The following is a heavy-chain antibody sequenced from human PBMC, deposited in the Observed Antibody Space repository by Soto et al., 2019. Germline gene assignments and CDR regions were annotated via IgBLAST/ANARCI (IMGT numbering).Heavy chain of an antibody. CDR2: INHSGST. V-gene: IGHV4-34*01. J-gene: IGHJ5*02. CDR1: GGSLSGYY. Sequence: SETLSLTCAVYGGSLSGYYWSWIRQPPGKGLERIREINHSGSTNYNPSLKSRDTISVDTSKNQFSLKLSSVTAADTAVYYCARGVRVSVTTYRDWWFDPWGQGTLVTVSS. D-gene: IGHD4-17*01. CDR3: ARGVRVSVTTYRDWWFDP.